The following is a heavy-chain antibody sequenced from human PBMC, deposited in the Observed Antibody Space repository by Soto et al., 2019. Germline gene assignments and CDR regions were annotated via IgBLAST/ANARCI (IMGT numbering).Heavy chain of an antibody. CDR1: GFTFSSYD. Sequence: EVQLVESGGGLVQPGGSLRLSCAASGFTFSSYDMHWVRQATGKGLEWVSAIGTAGDTYYPGSVKGRFTISRENAKNSLYLQMNSLRAEDTAVYYCARNLRVYATTGPHPVYYYGMDVWGQGTTVTVSS. CDR3: ARNLRVYATTGPHPVYYYGMDV. D-gene: IGHD2-8*01. V-gene: IGHV3-13*01. CDR2: IGTAGDT. J-gene: IGHJ6*02.